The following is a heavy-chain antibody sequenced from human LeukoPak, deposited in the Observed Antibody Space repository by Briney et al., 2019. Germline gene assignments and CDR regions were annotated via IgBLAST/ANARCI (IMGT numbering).Heavy chain of an antibody. CDR2: ISSSSSYI. CDR1: GFTFRSYS. J-gene: IGHJ4*02. Sequence: GGSLRLSCAASGFTFRSYSMNWVRQAPGKGLEWVSSISSSSSYIYYADSVKGRFTISRDNAKNSLYLQMNSLRAEDTAVYYCARDFQGEGSFDYWGQGTLVTVSS. CDR3: ARDFQGEGSFDY. V-gene: IGHV3-21*01. D-gene: IGHD2-15*01.